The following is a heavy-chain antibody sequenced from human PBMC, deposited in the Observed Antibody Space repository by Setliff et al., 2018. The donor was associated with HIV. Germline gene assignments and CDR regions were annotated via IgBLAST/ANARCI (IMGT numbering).Heavy chain of an antibody. J-gene: IGHJ4*01. V-gene: IGHV1-18*01. CDR1: GYTFTSYG. D-gene: IGHD3-22*01. CDR2: ISAYNGNT. CDR3: ASSRPPDDSSGYLDH. Sequence: ASVKVSCKASGYTFTSYGISWVRQAPGQGLEWMGWISAYNGNTNYAQKLQGRVTMTTDTSTSTAYMELRSLRSDDTAIYYCASSRPPDDSSGYLDHWGQGTLVTVSS.